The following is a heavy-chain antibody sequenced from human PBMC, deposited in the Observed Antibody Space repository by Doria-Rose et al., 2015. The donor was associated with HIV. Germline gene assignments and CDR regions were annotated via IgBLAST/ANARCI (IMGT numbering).Heavy chain of an antibody. CDR3: ARIKSSRWYHKYYFDF. Sequence: ESGPVLVKPTETLTLTCTVSGVSLSSPGMGVSWIRQPPGKALEWLANIISDDERAYKTSLKSRLTISSGTSKSQVVLTMTDMDPVDTATYYCARIKSSRWYHKYYFDFWGQGTLVIVSA. J-gene: IGHJ4*02. D-gene: IGHD6-13*01. V-gene: IGHV2-26*01. CDR1: GVSLSSPGMG. CDR2: IISDDER.